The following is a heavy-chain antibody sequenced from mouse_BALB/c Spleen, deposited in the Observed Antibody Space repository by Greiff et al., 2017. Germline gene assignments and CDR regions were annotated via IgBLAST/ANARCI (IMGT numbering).Heavy chain of an antibody. J-gene: IGHJ1*01. V-gene: IGHV1-63*01. CDR2: IYPGSGNT. D-gene: IGHD2-14*01. CDR1: GYAFTNYW. CDR3: ARIYYRYDGYFDV. Sequence: QVQLQQSGAELVRPGTSVKISCKASGYAFTNYWLGWVKQRPGHGLEWIGDIYPGSGNTYYNEKFKGKATLNADKSSSTAYMQLSSLTSEDSAVYFCARIYYRYDGYFDVWGAGTTVTVSS.